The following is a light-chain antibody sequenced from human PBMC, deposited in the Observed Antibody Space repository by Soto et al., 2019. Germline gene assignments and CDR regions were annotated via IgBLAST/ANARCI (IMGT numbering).Light chain of an antibody. V-gene: IGKV3-11*01. CDR3: PQPSNWPIP. CDR2: DAS. CDR1: QSVSSY. Sequence: GLSQSAAAVSLSTGERATLSCRASQSVSSYLAWYQQKPGQAPRLLIYDASNRATGIPARFSGSGSGTDFTLTISSLEPEDFAVYYCPQPSNWPIPFGQGTLPANK. J-gene: IGKJ5*01.